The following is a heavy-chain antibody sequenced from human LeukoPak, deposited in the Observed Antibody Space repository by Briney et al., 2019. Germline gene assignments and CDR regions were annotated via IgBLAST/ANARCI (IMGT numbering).Heavy chain of an antibody. J-gene: IGHJ4*02. Sequence: GGSLRLSCAASGFTFSSYWMSWVRQAPGKGLEWVANIKQDGSEKYYVDSMKGRFTISRDNAKNSLYLQMNSLRAEDTAVYYCAREGYYYDSSGYSYWGQGTLVTVSS. CDR1: GFTFSSYW. CDR2: IKQDGSEK. CDR3: AREGYYYDSSGYSY. D-gene: IGHD3-22*01. V-gene: IGHV3-7*01.